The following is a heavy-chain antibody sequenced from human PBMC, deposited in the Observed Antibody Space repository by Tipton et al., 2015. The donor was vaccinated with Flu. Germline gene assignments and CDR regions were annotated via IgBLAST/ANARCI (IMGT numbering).Heavy chain of an antibody. Sequence: TLSLTCAVYGGSFSGYYWSWIRQPPGKGLKWIGEINHSGSTNYNPSLKSRVTISVDTSKNQFSLKLSSVTAADTAVYYCARGLRAVVRSPLHYWGQGTLVTVSS. D-gene: IGHD4-23*01. CDR3: ARGLRAVVRSPLHY. CDR1: GGSFSGYY. CDR2: INHSGST. V-gene: IGHV4-34*01. J-gene: IGHJ4*02.